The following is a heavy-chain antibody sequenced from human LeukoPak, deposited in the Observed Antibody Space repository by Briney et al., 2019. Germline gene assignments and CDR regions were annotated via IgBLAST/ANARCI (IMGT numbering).Heavy chain of an antibody. Sequence: GGSLRLSCAASGFTVSSNYMSWVRQAPGKGLEGVSVIYSGGSTYYADSVKGRFTISRDNSKNTLYLQMNSLRAEDTAVYYCASYVDTAMGDFDYWGQGTLVTVSS. J-gene: IGHJ4*02. CDR1: GFTVSSNY. CDR2: IYSGGST. D-gene: IGHD5-18*01. CDR3: ASYVDTAMGDFDY. V-gene: IGHV3-53*01.